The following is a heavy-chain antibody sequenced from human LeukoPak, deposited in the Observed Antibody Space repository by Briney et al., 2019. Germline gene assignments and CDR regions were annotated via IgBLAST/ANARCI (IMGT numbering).Heavy chain of an antibody. Sequence: GGSLRLSCLTSGFTLSTNAMSWVRQAPGKGLQWISGISGSGASTYYADSVKGRFTISRDDSRNTLYLQMNSLRGDDTAVYYCAKDVGKWESLHFFDYWGQGTLVTVSS. CDR1: GFTLSTNA. D-gene: IGHD1-26*01. CDR3: AKDVGKWESLHFFDY. CDR2: ISGSGAST. J-gene: IGHJ4*02. V-gene: IGHV3-23*01.